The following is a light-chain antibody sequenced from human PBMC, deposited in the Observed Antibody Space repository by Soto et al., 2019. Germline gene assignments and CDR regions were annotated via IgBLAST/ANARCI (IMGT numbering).Light chain of an antibody. CDR1: SSDVGGYNY. Sequence: QSVLTQPPSASGSPGQSVAISCTGTSSDVGGYNYVSWYQQHPGKAPKLMIYEVNKRPSGVSNRFSGSKSGNTASLSISGLQAEDEADYSCSSYRSSSTYVFGTGTKVTVL. V-gene: IGLV2-14*01. CDR3: SSYRSSSTYV. CDR2: EVN. J-gene: IGLJ1*01.